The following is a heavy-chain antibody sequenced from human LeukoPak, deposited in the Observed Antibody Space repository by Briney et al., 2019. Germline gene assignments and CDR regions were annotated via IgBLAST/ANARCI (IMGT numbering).Heavy chain of an antibody. J-gene: IGHJ5*02. CDR2: INSDGSST. CDR3: ARENSVDTARYIDP. D-gene: IGHD5-18*01. V-gene: IGHV3-74*01. Sequence: GGSLRLSCAASGFTFSSYWMHWVRQAPGKGLVWVSRINSDGSSTSYADSVKGRFTISRDNAKNTLYLQMDSLRAEDTAVYYCARENSVDTARYIDPWGQGTLVTVSS. CDR1: GFTFSSYW.